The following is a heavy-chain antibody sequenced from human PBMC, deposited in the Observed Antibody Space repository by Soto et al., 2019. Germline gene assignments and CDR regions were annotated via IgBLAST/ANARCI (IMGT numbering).Heavy chain of an antibody. CDR3: AKALYGGFTY. Sequence: EVRLLESGGGLVQPGGSLRLSCAASGFTFSVYAMSWVRQAPGKGLEWVSGISGSGDSTHYADSGKGRFTVSRDNSKSILYLQTNSLRAEDTAIYSSAKALYGGFTYWGQGTLVTVSS. D-gene: IGHD3-10*01. V-gene: IGHV3-23*01. CDR2: ISGSGDST. J-gene: IGHJ4*02. CDR1: GFTFSVYA.